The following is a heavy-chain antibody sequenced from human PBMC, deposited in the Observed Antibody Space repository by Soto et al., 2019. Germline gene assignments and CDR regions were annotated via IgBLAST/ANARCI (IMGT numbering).Heavy chain of an antibody. D-gene: IGHD3-3*01. CDR1: GGTFSSYA. V-gene: IGHV1-69*06. Sequence: GASVKVSCKASGGTFSSYAISWVRQAPGQGLEWMGGIIPIFGTANYAQKFQGRVTITADKSTSTAYMELSSLRSEDTAVYYCASYQASGIYRYDFSRYGMDVWGQGTTATVSS. CDR3: ASYQASGIYRYDFSRYGMDV. J-gene: IGHJ6*02. CDR2: IIPIFGTA.